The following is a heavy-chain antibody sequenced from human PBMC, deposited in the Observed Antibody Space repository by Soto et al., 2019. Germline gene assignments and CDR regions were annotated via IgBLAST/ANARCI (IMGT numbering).Heavy chain of an antibody. CDR1: GFTFSSYA. CDR3: AKSPTEYSGYDCFGY. D-gene: IGHD5-12*01. Sequence: GGSLRLSCAASGFTFSSYAMSWVRQAPGKGLEWVSAISGSGGSTYYADSVKGRFTISRDNSKNTLYLQMNSLRAEDTAVYYCAKSPTEYSGYDCFGYWGQGTLVTVSS. CDR2: ISGSGGST. V-gene: IGHV3-23*01. J-gene: IGHJ4*02.